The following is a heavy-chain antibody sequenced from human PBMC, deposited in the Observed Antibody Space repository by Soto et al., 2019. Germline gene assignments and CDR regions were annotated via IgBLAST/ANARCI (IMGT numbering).Heavy chain of an antibody. J-gene: IGHJ6*03. V-gene: IGHV1-18*01. CDR3: ARAVIVTAPYYYMDV. Sequence: VPLVQSGAEVKKPGASVRVSCRASGYSYSSYGFSWVRQAPRQGLEWMGWISTYNGNTIYAQKLQGRITMTTDTSTSTAYMELNSLTSDDTAVYYCARAVIVTAPYYYMDVWGMGTTVTVSS. CDR1: GYSYSSYG. D-gene: IGHD2-21*02. CDR2: ISTYNGNT.